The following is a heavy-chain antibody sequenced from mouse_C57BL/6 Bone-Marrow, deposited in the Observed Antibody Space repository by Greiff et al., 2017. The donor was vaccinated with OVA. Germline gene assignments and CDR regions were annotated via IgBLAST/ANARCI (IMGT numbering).Heavy chain of an antibody. CDR3: ARLRRRYFDV. V-gene: IGHV1-76*01. CDR2: IYPGSGNT. D-gene: IGHD2-12*01. J-gene: IGHJ1*03. CDR1: GYTFTDYY. Sequence: VKVVESGAELVRPGASVKLSCKASGYTFTDYYINWVKQRPGQGLEWIARIYPGSGNTYYNEKFKGKATLTAEKSSSTAYMQLSSLTSEDSAVYFCARLRRRYFDVWGTGTTVTVSS.